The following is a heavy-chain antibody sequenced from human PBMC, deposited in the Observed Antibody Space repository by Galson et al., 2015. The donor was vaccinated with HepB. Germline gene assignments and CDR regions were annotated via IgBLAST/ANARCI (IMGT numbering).Heavy chain of an antibody. CDR3: AREGYGEVH. D-gene: IGHD4/OR15-4a*01. V-gene: IGHV1-2*06. CDR1: GYSFTGYY. Sequence: SVKVSCKASGYSFTGYYMHWVRQAPGQGLEWMGRINPNSGDSNYAQNFQGRVTMTRDTSINTAYMELTSLTSDDTAVYYCAREGYGEVHWGQGTLVSVSS. CDR2: INPNSGDS. J-gene: IGHJ4*02.